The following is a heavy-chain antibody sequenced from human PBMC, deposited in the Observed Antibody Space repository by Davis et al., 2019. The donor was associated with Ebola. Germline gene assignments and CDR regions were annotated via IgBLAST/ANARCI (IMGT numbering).Heavy chain of an antibody. V-gene: IGHV1-18*01. Sequence: AASVKVSCKASGYTFTSFALKWVRQAPGQGLEWMGWINPYSGSTNYAQKLQGRVTMTTDKSTSTAYMELSSLRSEDTAVYYCARDLGVVTVTGDYWGQGTLVTVSS. D-gene: IGHD2-21*02. CDR1: GYTFTSFA. CDR3: ARDLGVVTVTGDY. CDR2: INPYSGST. J-gene: IGHJ4*02.